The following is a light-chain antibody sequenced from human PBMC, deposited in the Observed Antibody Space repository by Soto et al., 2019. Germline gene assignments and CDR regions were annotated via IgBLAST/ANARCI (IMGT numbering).Light chain of an antibody. J-gene: IGKJ1*01. CDR3: QQYGSSHTWT. Sequence: EILLTQYPGTLSLSPGERATLSCRASQSVSSSYLAWYQQKPGQAPRLLIYGASSRATGIPDSFSGSGSGTDFTLTISRLETEDFAVYYCQQYGSSHTWTFGHGTKVDIK. CDR1: QSVSSSY. CDR2: GAS. V-gene: IGKV3-20*01.